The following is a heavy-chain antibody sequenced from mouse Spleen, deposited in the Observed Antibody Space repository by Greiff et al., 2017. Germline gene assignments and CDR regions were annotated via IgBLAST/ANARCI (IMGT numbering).Heavy chain of an antibody. Sequence: DVKLVESGGGLVKPGGSLKLSCAASGFTFSSYAMSWVRQTPEKRLEWVATISSGGSYTYYPDSVKGRFTISRDNAKNTLYLQMSSLGSEDTAMYYCTKGEKFAYWGQGTLVTVSA. D-gene: IGHD1-3*01. CDR1: GFTFSSYA. CDR3: TKGEKFAY. V-gene: IGHV5-9-1*01. J-gene: IGHJ3*01. CDR2: ISSGGSYT.